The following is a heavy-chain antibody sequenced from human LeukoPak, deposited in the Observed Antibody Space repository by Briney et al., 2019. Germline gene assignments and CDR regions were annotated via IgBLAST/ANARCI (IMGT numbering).Heavy chain of an antibody. Sequence: ASVKVSCKASGYTFTGYYMHRVRQAPGQGLEWMGWINPNSGGTNYAQKFQGRVTMTRDTSISTAYMELSRLRSDDTAVYYCARDRRYSYGYSNWFDPWGQGTLVTVSS. D-gene: IGHD5-18*01. J-gene: IGHJ5*02. V-gene: IGHV1-2*02. CDR2: INPNSGGT. CDR3: ARDRRYSYGYSNWFDP. CDR1: GYTFTGYY.